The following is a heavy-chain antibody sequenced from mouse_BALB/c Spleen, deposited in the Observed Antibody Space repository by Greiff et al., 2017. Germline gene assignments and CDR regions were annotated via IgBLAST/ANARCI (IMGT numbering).Heavy chain of an antibody. V-gene: IGHV3-2*02. CDR1: GYSITSDYA. CDR2: ISYSGST. Sequence: EVQLQESGPGLVKPSQSLSLTCTVTGYSITSDYAWNWIRQLPGNILEWMGYISYSGSTSYNPSLKSRISITRDTSKNQFFLQLNSVTTEDTATYYCARSRDYGSSYWYFDVWGAGTTVTVSS. J-gene: IGHJ1*01. D-gene: IGHD1-1*01. CDR3: ARSRDYGSSYWYFDV.